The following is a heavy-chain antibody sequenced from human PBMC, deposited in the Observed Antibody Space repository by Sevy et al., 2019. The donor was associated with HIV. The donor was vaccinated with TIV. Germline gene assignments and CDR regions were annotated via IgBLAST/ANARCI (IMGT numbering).Heavy chain of an antibody. Sequence: ASVKVSCKASGYTFTSYAMHWVRHAPGQRLEWMGWINAGNGNTKYSQKFQGRVTITRDTSASTAYMELSSLRSEDTAVYYCARGDNWNDGYYYYYYMDVWGKGTTVTASS. D-gene: IGHD1-20*01. CDR2: INAGNGNT. CDR1: GYTFTSYA. J-gene: IGHJ6*03. CDR3: ARGDNWNDGYYYYYYMDV. V-gene: IGHV1-3*01.